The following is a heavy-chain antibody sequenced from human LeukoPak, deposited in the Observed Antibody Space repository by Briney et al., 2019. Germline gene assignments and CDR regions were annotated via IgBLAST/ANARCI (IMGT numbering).Heavy chain of an antibody. Sequence: GGSLRLSCAASGFTFSSYWMSWVRQAPGKGLAWVANIKQDGSEKYYVDSVKGRFTISRDNAKNSLYLQMNSLRAEDTAVYYCARVDTEYYYYYGMDVWGQGTTVTVSS. V-gene: IGHV3-7*01. CDR1: GFTFSSYW. CDR3: ARVDTEYYYYYGMDV. J-gene: IGHJ6*02. CDR2: IKQDGSEK.